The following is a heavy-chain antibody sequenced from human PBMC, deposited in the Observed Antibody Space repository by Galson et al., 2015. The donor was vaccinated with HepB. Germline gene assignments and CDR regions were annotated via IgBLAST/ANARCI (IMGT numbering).Heavy chain of an antibody. V-gene: IGHV1-24*01. CDR3: ATTLTERITIFGVVGGAFDI. D-gene: IGHD3-3*01. J-gene: IGHJ3*02. CDR2: FDPEDGET. Sequence: SVKVSCKVSGYTLTELSMHWVRQAPGKGLEWMGGFDPEDGETIYAQKFQGRVTMTEDTSTDTAYMELSSLRSEDTAVYYCATTLTERITIFGVVGGAFDIWGQGTMVTVSS. CDR1: GYTLTELS.